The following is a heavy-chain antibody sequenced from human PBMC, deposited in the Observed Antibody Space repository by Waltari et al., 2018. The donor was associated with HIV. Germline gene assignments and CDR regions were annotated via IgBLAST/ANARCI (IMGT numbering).Heavy chain of an antibody. CDR2: INAGNGNT. J-gene: IGHJ4*02. Sequence: QVQLVQSGAEVKKPGASVKVSCKASGYTFTSYAMHWMRQAPGQRLEWMGWINAGNGNTKYSQKCQGRVTITRDTSASTAYMELSSLRSEDTAVYYCARDRSGYHDTHACDYWGQGTLVTVSS. V-gene: IGHV1-3*01. D-gene: IGHD3-22*01. CDR3: ARDRSGYHDTHACDY. CDR1: GYTFTSYA.